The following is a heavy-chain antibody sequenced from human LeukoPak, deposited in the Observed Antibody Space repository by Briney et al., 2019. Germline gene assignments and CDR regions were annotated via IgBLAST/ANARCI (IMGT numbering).Heavy chain of an antibody. CDR2: INPNSGGT. V-gene: IGHV1-2*06. Sequence: ASVKVSCKASGYTFTGYYMHWVRQAPGQGLERMGRINPNSGGTNYAQKFQGRVTMTRDTSISTAYMELSRLRSDDTAVYYCAREMDTAMVQTRDYWGQGTLVTVSS. CDR1: GYTFTGYY. J-gene: IGHJ4*02. D-gene: IGHD5-18*01. CDR3: AREMDTAMVQTRDY.